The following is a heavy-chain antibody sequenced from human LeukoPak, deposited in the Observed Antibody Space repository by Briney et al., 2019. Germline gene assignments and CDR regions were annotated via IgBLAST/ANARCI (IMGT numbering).Heavy chain of an antibody. CDR1: GFTFSSYA. CDR3: RGGGVDY. D-gene: IGHD1-26*01. CDR2: ISYDGSNK. V-gene: IGHV3-30-3*01. J-gene: IGHJ4*02. Sequence: GRSLRLSCAASGFTFSSYAMHWVRQAPGKGLEWVAVISYDGSNKYYADSVKGRFTISRDNSKNTLYLQMNSLRAEDTAVYYCRGGGVDYWGQGTLVTVSS.